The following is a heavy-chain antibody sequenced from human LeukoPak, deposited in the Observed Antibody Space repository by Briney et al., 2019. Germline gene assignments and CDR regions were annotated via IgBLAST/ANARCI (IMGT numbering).Heavy chain of an antibody. CDR3: PREGKIGYYYYGMDV. V-gene: IGHV1-18*01. CDR2: ISAYNGNT. CDR1: GYTFTSYG. Sequence: ASVKVSCKASGYTFTSYGISWVRQAPGQGLEWMGWISAYNGNTKYAQKLQGRVTMTTDTSTSTAYMELRSLRSDDTAVYYCPREGKIGYYYYGMDVWGQGTTVTVSS. D-gene: IGHD2/OR15-2a*01. J-gene: IGHJ6*02.